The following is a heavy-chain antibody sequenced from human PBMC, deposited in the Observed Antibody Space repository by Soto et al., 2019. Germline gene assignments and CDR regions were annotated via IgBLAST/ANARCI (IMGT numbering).Heavy chain of an antibody. D-gene: IGHD2-2*01. V-gene: IGHV3-30*18. J-gene: IGHJ6*02. CDR3: AKGQSGSSTSDHGMDV. CDR2: ISYDGSNK. Sequence: VGSLRLSCAASGFTFSSYGMHWVRQAPGKGLEWVAVISYDGSNKYYADSVKGRFTISRDNSKNTLYLQMNSLRAEGTAVYYCAKGQSGSSTSDHGMDVWGQGTTVTVSS. CDR1: GFTFSSYG.